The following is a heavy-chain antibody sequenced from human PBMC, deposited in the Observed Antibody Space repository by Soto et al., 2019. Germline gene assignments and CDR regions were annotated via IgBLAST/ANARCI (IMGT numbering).Heavy chain of an antibody. CDR2: ITGSGGST. V-gene: IGHV3-23*01. CDR3: AKDHKQWLVTSFDY. Sequence: GGSLRLSCAASGFTFASYAMSWVRQAPGKGLELVSGITGSGGSTYYADSVKGRFTISRDNSKNTLYLQMNSLRAEDTAIYYCAKDHKQWLVTSFDYWGQGTLVTVSS. J-gene: IGHJ4*02. CDR1: GFTFASYA. D-gene: IGHD6-19*01.